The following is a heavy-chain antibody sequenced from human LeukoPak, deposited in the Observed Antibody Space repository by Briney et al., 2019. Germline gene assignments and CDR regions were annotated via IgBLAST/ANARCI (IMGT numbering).Heavy chain of an antibody. Sequence: SETLSLTCTVSGDSISSGVYYWSWIRQPPGKGLEWIGSIYYSGSTYYNPSLKSRVTISVDTSKNQFSLKLSSVTAADTAVYYCASPRGLMYYYDSSGYYSNAFDIWGQGTMVTVSS. CDR3: ASPRGLMYYYDSSGYYSNAFDI. CDR2: IYYSGST. D-gene: IGHD3-22*01. CDR1: GDSISSGVYY. J-gene: IGHJ3*02. V-gene: IGHV4-39*01.